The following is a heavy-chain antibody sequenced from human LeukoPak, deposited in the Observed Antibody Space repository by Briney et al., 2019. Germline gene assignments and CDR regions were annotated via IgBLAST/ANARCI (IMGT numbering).Heavy chain of an antibody. D-gene: IGHD3-22*01. Sequence: ASVKVSCKASGYNFSTYAINWVRQAPGQGLELMGWINTNTGNPTYAQGFTGRFVFSLDTSVSTAYLQISGLKAEDTAVYYCAREGDSSWGYFDYWGQGTLVTVSS. J-gene: IGHJ4*02. V-gene: IGHV7-4-1*02. CDR3: AREGDSSWGYFDY. CDR1: GYNFSTYA. CDR2: INTNTGNP.